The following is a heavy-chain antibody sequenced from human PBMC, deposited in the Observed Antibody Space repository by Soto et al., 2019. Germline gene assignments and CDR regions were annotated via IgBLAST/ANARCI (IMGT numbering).Heavy chain of an antibody. CDR3: ARDRYYDSSGPPTFYP. V-gene: IGHV1-18*04. D-gene: IGHD3-22*01. CDR1: GYTFTSYG. J-gene: IGHJ5*02. CDR2: ISAYNGNT. Sequence: QVQLVQSGAEVKKRGASVKVSCKASGYTFTSYGISWGRQAPGQGLECMGWISAYNGNTNYEQQLQGRVTMTTDTSTSTAYMELRRLRSDDTAVYYCARDRYYDSSGPPTFYPWGQGTLVTVSS.